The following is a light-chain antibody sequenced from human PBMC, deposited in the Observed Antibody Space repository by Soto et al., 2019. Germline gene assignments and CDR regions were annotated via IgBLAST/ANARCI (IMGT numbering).Light chain of an antibody. V-gene: IGKV3D-15*01. J-gene: IGKJ4*01. CDR2: GAS. CDR1: QSVYSN. Sequence: IVMTQSPATLSVSPGERATLSCRASQSVYSNLAWYQQKPGQAPRLLIFGASTRATGIPARFSGSGSGTEFTLAISSLQPEDFGVYYCQQYNNWPPLTFGGGTKVDIK. CDR3: QQYNNWPPLT.